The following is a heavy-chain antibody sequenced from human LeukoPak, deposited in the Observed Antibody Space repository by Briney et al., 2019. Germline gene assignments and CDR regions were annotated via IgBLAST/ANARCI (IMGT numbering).Heavy chain of an antibody. CDR1: GGSISSSSYY. CDR2: IYYSGST. D-gene: IGHD3-10*01. Sequence: PSETLSLTCTVSGGSISSSSYYWGWIRQPPGKGLEWIGRIYYSGSTYYNPSLKGRVTISIDTSRNQCSLKLSSVTAADTAVYYCASNFYGSGTPPAFDIWGQGTMVTVSS. J-gene: IGHJ3*02. CDR3: ASNFYGSGTPPAFDI. V-gene: IGHV4-39*01.